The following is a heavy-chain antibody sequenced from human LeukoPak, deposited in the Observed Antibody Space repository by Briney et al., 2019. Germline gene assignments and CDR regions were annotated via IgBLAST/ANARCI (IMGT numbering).Heavy chain of an antibody. CDR2: ISGSGGNT. Sequence: PGGSLRLSCAASGFTFSTYAMTWVRQAPGKGLEWVSAISGSGGNTYYADSVKGRFTISRDNSKNTLYLQMNSLRAEDTAVHYWSIGARFGELLRGFNSFDYWGQGTLVTVSS. CDR3: SIGARFGELLRGFNSFDY. D-gene: IGHD3-10*01. CDR1: GFTFSTYA. J-gene: IGHJ4*02. V-gene: IGHV3-23*01.